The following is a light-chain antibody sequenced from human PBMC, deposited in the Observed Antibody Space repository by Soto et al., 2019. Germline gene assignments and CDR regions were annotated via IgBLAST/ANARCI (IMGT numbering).Light chain of an antibody. CDR1: QDIAIY. J-gene: IGKJ5*01. CDR2: AAS. CDR3: QQLNSYPFT. Sequence: IHLSQSPSCLSPPVGYRLTSTCGASQDIAIYFEWYQQQTAEAPQLLMYAASTLYGGVPSRCRGSGSGTDFALTITSLQAEDVETDYCQQLNSYPFTFGQGTRLEIK. V-gene: IGKV1-9*01.